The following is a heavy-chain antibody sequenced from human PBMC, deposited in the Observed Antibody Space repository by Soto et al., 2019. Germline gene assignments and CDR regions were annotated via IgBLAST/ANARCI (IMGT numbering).Heavy chain of an antibody. D-gene: IGHD2-21*01. Sequence: QITLKESGPTLVNPTQTLTLTCTFSGFSLSTNEVGVGWIRQPPGKALEWLALIYWHGDKRYSPSLKSRLTITKDTSKNQVVITMNNMDPVDTATYFCARWGQHMPPYYFDYWGQGTLVTVSS. CDR3: ARWGQHMPPYYFDY. V-gene: IGHV2-5*01. CDR1: GFSLSTNEVG. CDR2: IYWHGDK. J-gene: IGHJ4*02.